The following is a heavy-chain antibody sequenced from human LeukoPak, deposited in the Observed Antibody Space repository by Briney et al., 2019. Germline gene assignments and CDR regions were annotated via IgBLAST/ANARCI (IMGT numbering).Heavy chain of an antibody. J-gene: IGHJ6*02. V-gene: IGHV4-34*01. Sequence: PSETLSLTCAVYGGFFSGYYWSWIRQPPGKGLEWIGEINHSGSTNYNPSLKSRVTISVDTSKNQFSLKLSSVTAAGTAVYYCARVSSSWSFYYYYGMAVWGQGTTVTVSS. CDR2: INHSGST. CDR1: GGFFSGYY. CDR3: ARVSSSWSFYYYYGMAV. D-gene: IGHD6-13*01.